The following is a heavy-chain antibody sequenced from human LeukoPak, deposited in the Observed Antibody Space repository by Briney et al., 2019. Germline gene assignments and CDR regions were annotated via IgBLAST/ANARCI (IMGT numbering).Heavy chain of an antibody. Sequence: EASVKVSCKASGYSFTGYYLYWVRQAPGQGLEWMGWINPNNDDTDFAQKFQGRVTMTRDTSISTAYMELSSLRSDDTAVYFCARRDYFDSSGPLDYWGQGTLVTVPS. V-gene: IGHV1-2*02. CDR2: INPNNDDT. CDR3: ARRDYFDSSGPLDY. D-gene: IGHD3-22*01. CDR1: GYSFTGYY. J-gene: IGHJ4*02.